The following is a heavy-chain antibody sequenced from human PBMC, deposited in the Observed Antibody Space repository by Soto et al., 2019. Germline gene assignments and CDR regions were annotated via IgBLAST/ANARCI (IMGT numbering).Heavy chain of an antibody. CDR1: GYSFTSYW. V-gene: IGHV5-51*01. CDR2: IHPGDSDT. Sequence: PGESLKISCKGSGYSFTSYWIGWVRQMPGKGLEWMGIIHPGDSDTRYSPSFQGQVTISADKSISTAYLQWNSLKASDTAMYYCARPRSSSRNYYGMDVWGQGTTVTVSS. D-gene: IGHD6-13*01. CDR3: ARPRSSSRNYYGMDV. J-gene: IGHJ6*02.